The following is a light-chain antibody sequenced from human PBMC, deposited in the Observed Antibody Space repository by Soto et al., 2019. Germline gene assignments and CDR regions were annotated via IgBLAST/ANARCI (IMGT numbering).Light chain of an antibody. CDR1: QSVSSNY. J-gene: IGKJ2*01. CDR3: QQYCNVNSPRYI. V-gene: IGKV3-20*01. CDR2: GTS. Sequence: EIVLTQSPGTLSLSLGERATLSCRASQSVSSNYLAWYQQKPGQAPRLLIYGTSSRATGIPDRFSGSGSGPDFTLSISRLEPEDFAVYYCQQYCNVNSPRYIFGQGTRLEIK.